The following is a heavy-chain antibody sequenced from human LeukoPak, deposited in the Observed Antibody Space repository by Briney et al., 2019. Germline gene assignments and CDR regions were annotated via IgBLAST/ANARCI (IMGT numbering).Heavy chain of an antibody. V-gene: IGHV3-7*04. Sequence: AGGSLRLSCAASGFTFNSYWMNWVRQAPGKGLEWVANIKEDGSEKYYVDSVKGRFTISRDNAKNSLYLQMNSLRAEDTAVYYCARGVDVWGQGTTVTVS. CDR3: ARGVDV. CDR2: IKEDGSEK. CDR1: GFTFNSYW. J-gene: IGHJ6*02.